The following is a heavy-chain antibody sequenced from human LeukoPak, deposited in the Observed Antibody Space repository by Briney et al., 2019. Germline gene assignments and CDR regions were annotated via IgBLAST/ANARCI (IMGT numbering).Heavy chain of an antibody. J-gene: IGHJ4*02. Sequence: GGSLRLSCAASGFIFSNYDMNWVRQAPGKGLEWVSYISSTGSTIYYTDSVKGRFTISRDNAENSLYLQMNSLRAEDTAVYYCARNDFWSGNYSDYWGQGTLVTVSS. D-gene: IGHD3-3*01. V-gene: IGHV3-48*04. CDR3: ARNDFWSGNYSDY. CDR2: ISSTGSTI. CDR1: GFIFSNYD.